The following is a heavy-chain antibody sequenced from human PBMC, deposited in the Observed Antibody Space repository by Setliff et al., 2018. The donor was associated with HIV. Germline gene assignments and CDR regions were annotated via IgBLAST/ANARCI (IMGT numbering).Heavy chain of an antibody. CDR2: IYHSGST. J-gene: IGHJ3*02. Sequence: SETLSLTCTVSGDSISSYYWSWIRQPPGKELEWIGYIYHSGSTNYNPSLKRRVTISADTSKNQFSLRLNSVTAADTAVYYCARGKGRWLQFKGVFAFDIWGQGTMVTVSS. CDR3: ARGKGRWLQFKGVFAFDI. V-gene: IGHV4-59*01. CDR1: GDSISSYY. D-gene: IGHD5-12*01.